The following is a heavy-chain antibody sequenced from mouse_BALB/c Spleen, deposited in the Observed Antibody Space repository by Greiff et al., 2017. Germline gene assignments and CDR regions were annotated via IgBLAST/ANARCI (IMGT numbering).Heavy chain of an antibody. CDR2: ISSGGSYT. J-gene: IGHJ4*01. CDR1: GFTFSDYY. Sequence: EVKLVESGGGLVKPGGSLKLSCAASGFTFSDYYMYWVRQTPEKRLEWVATISSGGSYTYYPDSVKGRFTISRDNAKNTLYLQMSSLRSEDTAMYYCARFITTREGYYAMDYWGQGTSVTVSS. V-gene: IGHV5-9-3*01. CDR3: ARFITTREGYYAMDY. D-gene: IGHD1-2*01.